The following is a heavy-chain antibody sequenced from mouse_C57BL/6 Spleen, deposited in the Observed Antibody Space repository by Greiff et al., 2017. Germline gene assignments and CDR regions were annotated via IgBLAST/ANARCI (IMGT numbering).Heavy chain of an antibody. CDR1: GYPFTDYY. V-gene: IGHV1-19*01. Sequence: DVQLQESGPVLVKPGASVKMSCKASGYPFTDYYMNWVTQSHGKSLEWIGVINPYNGGTSYNQKFKGQATLTVDKSSSTAYMELNSLTSEDSAVYYCAKSFYGSSYRYFDVWGTGTTVTVSS. CDR2: INPYNGGT. J-gene: IGHJ1*03. D-gene: IGHD1-1*01. CDR3: AKSFYGSSYRYFDV.